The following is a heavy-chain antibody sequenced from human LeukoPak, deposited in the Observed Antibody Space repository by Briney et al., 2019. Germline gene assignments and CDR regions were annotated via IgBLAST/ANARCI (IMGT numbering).Heavy chain of an antibody. CDR2: IKTKDDGETT. CDR3: TSRVTTTNDN. J-gene: IGHJ4*02. V-gene: IGHV3-15*01. Sequence: GGSLRLSCTASGFSFSNAWMNWVRQAPGKGLEWVGRIKTKDDGETTGYAASVKGRFTISRDDSKNTLYLQMNSLKTEDTAVYYCTSRVTTTNDNWGQGTLVTVSS. D-gene: IGHD4-17*01. CDR1: GFSFSNAW.